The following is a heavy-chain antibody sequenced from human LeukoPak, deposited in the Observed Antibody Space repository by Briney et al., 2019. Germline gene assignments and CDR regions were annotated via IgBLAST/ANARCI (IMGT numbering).Heavy chain of an antibody. V-gene: IGHV3-30*02. CDR3: AKDRGSRNVILTGRPQASMDFDH. Sequence: GRSLRLSCAASGFTFSSYGMHWVRQAPGKGLEWVAFIRYDGGIKHYTDAVKGRFTISRDNSKNTLYLQINSLRTEDTAVYYCAKDRGSRNVILTGRPQASMDFDHWGQGTLVTVSS. J-gene: IGHJ4*02. D-gene: IGHD3-9*01. CDR2: IRYDGGIK. CDR1: GFTFSSYG.